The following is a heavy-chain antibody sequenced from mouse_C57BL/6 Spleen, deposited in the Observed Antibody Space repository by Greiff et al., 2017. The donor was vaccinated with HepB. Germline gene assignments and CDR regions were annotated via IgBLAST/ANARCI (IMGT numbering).Heavy chain of an antibody. D-gene: IGHD2-3*01. Sequence: VKLQQPGAELVRPGSSVKLSCKASGYTFTSYWMHWVKQRPIQGLEWIGNIDPSDSETHYNQKFKDKATLTVDKSSSTAYMQLSSLTSEDSAVYYCARGDGYYDFDYWGQGTTLTVSS. CDR1: GYTFTSYW. CDR2: IDPSDSET. CDR3: ARGDGYYDFDY. V-gene: IGHV1-52*01. J-gene: IGHJ2*01.